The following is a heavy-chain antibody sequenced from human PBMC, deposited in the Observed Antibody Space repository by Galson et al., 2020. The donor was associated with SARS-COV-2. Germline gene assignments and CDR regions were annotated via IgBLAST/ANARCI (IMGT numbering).Heavy chain of an antibody. CDR1: GDY. CDR3: ARARKDPEYGGTFPNFYYYYYMDV. D-gene: IGHD3-16*01. J-gene: IGHJ6*03. Sequence: SETLSLTCSVSGDYWTWIRQSPGKGLEWIGEVTHSGSADYNPSLKSRVSISLDTSKNQFSLKLTSVTAADTAIYFCARARKDPEYGGTFPNFYYYYYMDVWDKGTTVTVSS. CDR2: VTHSGSA. V-gene: IGHV4-34*01.